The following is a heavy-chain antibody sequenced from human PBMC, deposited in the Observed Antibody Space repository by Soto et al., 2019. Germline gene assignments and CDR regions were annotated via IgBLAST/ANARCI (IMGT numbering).Heavy chain of an antibody. CDR1: GGTFSSYA. CDR3: ASECEMVCTYYYDGMDV. V-gene: IGHV1-69*01. Sequence: QVQLVQSGAEVKKPGSSVKVSCTASGGTFSSYAISWVRQAPGQGLEWMGGIIPIVGTANYAQKFQGRVTITADESTSTAYMELSSLRSEHTAVYYCASECEMVCTYYYDGMDVWGQGTTVTVSS. CDR2: IIPIVGTA. D-gene: IGHD1-20*01. J-gene: IGHJ6*02.